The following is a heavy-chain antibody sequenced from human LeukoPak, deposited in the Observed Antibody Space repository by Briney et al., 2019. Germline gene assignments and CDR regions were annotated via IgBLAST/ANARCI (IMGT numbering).Heavy chain of an antibody. CDR2: MNPSSGKT. D-gene: IGHD6-19*01. Sequence: GASVKVSCKASGDTLTSYDINWVRQATGQGLEGMGWMNPSSGKTGYAQKFQGRISMTRNTSISTAYMELSSLRSEDTAVYYCTTDRGYSSGYNWFDPWGQGTLVTVSS. CDR1: GDTLTSYD. CDR3: TTDRGYSSGYNWFDP. V-gene: IGHV1-8*01. J-gene: IGHJ5*02.